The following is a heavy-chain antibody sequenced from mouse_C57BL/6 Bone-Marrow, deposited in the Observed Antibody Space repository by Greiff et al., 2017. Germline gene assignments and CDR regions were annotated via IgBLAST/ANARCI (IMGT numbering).Heavy chain of an antibody. D-gene: IGHD4-1*01. CDR1: GYTFTSYW. Sequence: EVHLVEPGTVLVRPGASVKMSCKTSGYTFTSYWMHWVKQRPGQGLEWIGAIYPGNSDTSYNQKFKGKAKLTADTSASTAYMERSSLTNEDSAVYYCSNWDYFDYWGQGTTLTVSS. J-gene: IGHJ2*01. V-gene: IGHV1-5*01. CDR3: SNWDYFDY. CDR2: IYPGNSDT.